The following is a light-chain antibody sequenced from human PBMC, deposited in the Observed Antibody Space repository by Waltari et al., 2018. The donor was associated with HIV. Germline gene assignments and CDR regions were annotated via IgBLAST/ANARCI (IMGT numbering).Light chain of an antibody. CDR3: ASYAGSTNV. V-gene: IGLV2-8*01. J-gene: IGLJ1*01. Sequence: QSALTQPPSATGSPGQSDTISRTGTRRDVGGYNHVCRYQLHPGKVPHLMIYEVSKRPSGVPDRFSGSKSGNTASLTVSGLQSEDEADYFCASYAGSTNVFGTGTKVTVL. CDR1: RRDVGGYNH. CDR2: EVS.